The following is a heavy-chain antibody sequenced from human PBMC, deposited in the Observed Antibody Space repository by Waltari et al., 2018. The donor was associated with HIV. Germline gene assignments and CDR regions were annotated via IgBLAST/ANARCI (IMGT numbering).Heavy chain of an antibody. CDR2: ISTANGNT. CDR3: ARKLDDFWSRYSAVMDV. CDR1: GYTFTSYG. D-gene: IGHD3-3*01. V-gene: IGHV1-18*01. J-gene: IGHJ6*02. Sequence: QVQLVQSGTEVKKPGASVKVSCKASGYTFTSYGISWVRQAPGQGLEWMGWISTANGNTNYAQTLQGRVTMTTDPAPSTAYMELRSLRSDDTAVYYCARKLDDFWSRYSAVMDVWGQGTPVTVS.